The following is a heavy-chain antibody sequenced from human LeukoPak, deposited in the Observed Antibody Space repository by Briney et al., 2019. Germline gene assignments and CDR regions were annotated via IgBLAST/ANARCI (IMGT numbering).Heavy chain of an antibody. CDR1: GFTFSSYW. D-gene: IGHD4-11*01. CDR2: IKQDGSEE. J-gene: IGHJ6*02. Sequence: GGSLRLSCAASGFTFSSYWMSWVRQATGKGLRWVANIKQDGSEEYYVDSMKGRFTISRDNAKNSLYLQVNSPRAEDTAVYYCARARLTTYYYYGMDVWGQGTTVTVSS. V-gene: IGHV3-7*05. CDR3: ARARLTTYYYYGMDV.